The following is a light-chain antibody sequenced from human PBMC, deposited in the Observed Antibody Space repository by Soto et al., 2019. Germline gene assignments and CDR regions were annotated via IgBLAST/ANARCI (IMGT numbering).Light chain of an antibody. CDR3: QQYNSFWT. V-gene: IGKV1-5*01. CDR2: DAS. CDR1: QSISSW. J-gene: IGKJ1*01. Sequence: DIQMTQSPSNLSASVGDRVTITCRASQSISSWLAWYQQKPGKAPKLLIYDASYLERGVPSRFSGSGSGTEFTLTISSLQPDDLATYYCQQYNSFWTFGQGTKVEI.